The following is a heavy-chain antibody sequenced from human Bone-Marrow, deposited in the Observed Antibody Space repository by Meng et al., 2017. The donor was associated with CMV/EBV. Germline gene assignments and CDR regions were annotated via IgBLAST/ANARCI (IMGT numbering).Heavy chain of an antibody. D-gene: IGHD2-15*01. CDR1: GFTFSSYS. J-gene: IGHJ6*02. V-gene: IGHV3-21*01. Sequence: GGSLRLSCAASGFTFSSYSMNWVRQAPGKGLEWVSSISSSSSYIYYADSVKGRFTISRDNAKNSLYLQMNSLRAEDTAVYYCARDRSVLGPRYYYGMDVWGQGTTVTVSS. CDR2: ISSSSSYI. CDR3: ARDRSVLGPRYYYGMDV.